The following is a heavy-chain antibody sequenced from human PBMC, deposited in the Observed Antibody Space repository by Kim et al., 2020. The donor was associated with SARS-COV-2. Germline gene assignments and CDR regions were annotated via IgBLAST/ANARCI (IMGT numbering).Heavy chain of an antibody. D-gene: IGHD1-26*01. V-gene: IGHV3-23*01. CDR3: AKVPVGATTGFYFDY. J-gene: IGHJ4*02. Sequence: AGSLKGRFTISRDKSKNTLHLQMNSLRAEDTAVYYCAKVPVGATTGFYFDYWGQGALVTVSS.